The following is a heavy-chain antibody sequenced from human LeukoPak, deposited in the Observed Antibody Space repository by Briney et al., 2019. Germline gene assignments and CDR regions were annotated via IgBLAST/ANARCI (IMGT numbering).Heavy chain of an antibody. CDR2: ISYDGSNK. V-gene: IGHV3-30-3*01. D-gene: IGHD6-19*01. Sequence: GGSLRLSCAASGFTFSSYAMHWVRQAPGKGLEWVAVISYDGSNKYYADSVKGRFTISRDNSKNTLYLQMNSLRAEDTAVYYCNQWLLDYWGQGTLVTVSS. CDR3: NQWLLDY. J-gene: IGHJ4*02. CDR1: GFTFSSYA.